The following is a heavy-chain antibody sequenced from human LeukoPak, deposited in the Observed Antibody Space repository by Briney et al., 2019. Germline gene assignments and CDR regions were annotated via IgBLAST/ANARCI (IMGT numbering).Heavy chain of an antibody. CDR1: GFTFSSYN. CDR2: ITSSSIFA. Sequence: GGSLRLSCAASGFTFSSYNMNWVRQAPGKGLERVSSITSSSIFANYADSVKGRFTISRDSSKNTVDLQVSSLRAEDTAVYYCARVWELSYDYWGQGTLVTVSS. D-gene: IGHD3-16*02. V-gene: IGHV3-21*04. CDR3: ARVWELSYDY. J-gene: IGHJ4*02.